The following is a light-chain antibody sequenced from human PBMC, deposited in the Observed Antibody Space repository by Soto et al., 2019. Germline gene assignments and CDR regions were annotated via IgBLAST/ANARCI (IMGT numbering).Light chain of an antibody. V-gene: IGKV3D-20*02. CDR3: QQRSNWHLT. CDR1: QSVSSSY. CDR2: GAS. J-gene: IGKJ4*01. Sequence: EIVLMQSPGTLSLSPWERATLSCRASQSVSSSYLAWYQQKPGQAPRLLIYGASSRATGIPARFSGSGSGTDFTLTISSLEPEDFAVYYCQQRSNWHLTFGGGTKVDIK.